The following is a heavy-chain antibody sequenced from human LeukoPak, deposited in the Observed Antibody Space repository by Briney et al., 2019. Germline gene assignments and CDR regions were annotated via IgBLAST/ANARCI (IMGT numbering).Heavy chain of an antibody. J-gene: IGHJ4*02. Sequence: PSETLSLTCTVSGGCISSGDYYWSWIRQPPGKGLEWIGYIYYSGSTYYNPSLKSRVTISVDTSKNQFSLKLSSVTAADTAVYYCARYGSGSYLLDYWGQGTLVTVSS. CDR2: IYYSGST. D-gene: IGHD3-10*01. CDR3: ARYGSGSYLLDY. CDR1: GGCISSGDYY. V-gene: IGHV4-30-4*01.